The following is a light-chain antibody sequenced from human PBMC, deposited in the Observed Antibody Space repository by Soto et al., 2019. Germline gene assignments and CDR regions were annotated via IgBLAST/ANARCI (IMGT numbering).Light chain of an antibody. Sequence: EIVLTQSPGTLSLSPGERATLSCRVSQSVNNTYLAWYQQKPGQAPRLLIYGASSRATGVPDRFSGSGSGTDFSLTISRLEPEDFAVYYCQQYGSSFMTTFGQGTKLESK. J-gene: IGKJ2*01. CDR1: QSVNNTY. CDR3: QQYGSSFMTT. V-gene: IGKV3-20*01. CDR2: GAS.